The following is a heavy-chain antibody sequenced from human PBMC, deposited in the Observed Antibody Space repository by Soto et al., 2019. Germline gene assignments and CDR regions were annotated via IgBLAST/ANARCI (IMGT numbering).Heavy chain of an antibody. D-gene: IGHD2-15*01. CDR2: INGDGSST. J-gene: IGHJ4*01. CDR3: ARKAGECSGGTCYFDY. CDR1: GFTFSSYW. Sequence: EVQLVESGGGLVQPGGSLRLSCAASGFTFSSYWMHWVRQAPGKGLVWVSRINGDGSSTTYADSVKGRFTISRDNAKNTVYLQMNSLRAEDTAVYYCARKAGECSGGTCYFDYWGHGTLGTVSS. V-gene: IGHV3-74*01.